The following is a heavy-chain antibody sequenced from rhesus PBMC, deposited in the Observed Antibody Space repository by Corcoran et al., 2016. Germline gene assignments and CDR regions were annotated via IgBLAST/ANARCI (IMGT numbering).Heavy chain of an antibody. V-gene: IGHV3-59*01. CDR2: ISSGGGST. J-gene: IGHJ4*01. CDR3: AGWYSSGLGY. CDR1: GFTFSDSY. Sequence: EVQLVEFGGGLAKPGGSLRLSCAASGFTFSDSYMHWVRQASGKGLEWVSRISSGGGSTWYAYSVKGRFTISRENAKNTLYLQMNSLRAEDTAVYYCAGWYSSGLGYWGQGVLVTVSS. D-gene: IGHD6-31*01.